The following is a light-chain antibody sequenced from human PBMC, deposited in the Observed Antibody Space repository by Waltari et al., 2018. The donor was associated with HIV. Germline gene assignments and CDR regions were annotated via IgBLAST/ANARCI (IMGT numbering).Light chain of an antibody. V-gene: IGLV3-19*01. CDR3: NSRDSSGDVV. CDR2: GKN. J-gene: IGLJ2*01. Sequence: SSELTQDPAVSVALGQTVRITCRGDSPRSYYANRYQQKPGQAPVLVIYGKNNRPSVIPDRFSGSSSGNTASLTITGAQAEDEADYYCNSRDSSGDVVFGGGTKLTVL. CDR1: SPRSYY.